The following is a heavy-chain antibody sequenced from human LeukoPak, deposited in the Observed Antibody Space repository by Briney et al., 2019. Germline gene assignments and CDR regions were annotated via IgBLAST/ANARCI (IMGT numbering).Heavy chain of an antibody. Sequence: ASVKVSCKASGYTLTSYGISWVRQAPGQGLEWMGWISAYNGNTNYAQKLQGRVTMTTDTSTSTAYMELRSLRSDDTAVYYCARGLVRGVMGSLGSSDYYYYGMDVWGQGTTVTVSS. J-gene: IGHJ6*02. CDR2: ISAYNGNT. D-gene: IGHD3-10*01. V-gene: IGHV1-18*01. CDR3: ARGLVRGVMGSLGSSDYYYYGMDV. CDR1: GYTLTSYG.